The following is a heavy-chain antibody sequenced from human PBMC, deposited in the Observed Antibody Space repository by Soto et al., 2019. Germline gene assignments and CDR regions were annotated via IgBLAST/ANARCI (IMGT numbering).Heavy chain of an antibody. Sequence: QVTVKESGPVLVKPTETLTLTCTVSGFSLSDARMGVSWIRQPPGKALEWLPHIFSNDAKFYSTSLKSRLTVSKDTSKSQVVLTMTNMDPVDTATYYCARILEITMIRGPWGQGTLVTVSS. V-gene: IGHV2-26*01. D-gene: IGHD3-10*01. J-gene: IGHJ5*02. CDR1: GFSLSDARMG. CDR2: IFSNDAK. CDR3: ARILEITMIRGP.